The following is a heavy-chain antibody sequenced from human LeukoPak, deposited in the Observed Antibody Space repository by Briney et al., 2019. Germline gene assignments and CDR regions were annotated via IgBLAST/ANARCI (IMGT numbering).Heavy chain of an antibody. V-gene: IGHV1-8*01. Sequence: ASVKVSCKASGYTFTNYDINWVRQASGQGLEWMAWMNPNSANTGYAQTFQGRVTMTRNTSITTAYMELSSLASADTAVYYCARVVTPANIVDAFDIWGQGRMVTVSS. D-gene: IGHD2-2*01. CDR2: MNPNSANT. CDR1: GYTFTNYD. J-gene: IGHJ3*02. CDR3: ARVVTPANIVDAFDI.